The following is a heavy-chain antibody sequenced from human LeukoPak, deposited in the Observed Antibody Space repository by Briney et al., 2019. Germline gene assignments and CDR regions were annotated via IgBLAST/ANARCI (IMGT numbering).Heavy chain of an antibody. V-gene: IGHV4-59*01. Sequence: PSETLSLTCTVSGGSISSYYWSWIRQPPGKGLEWIGYIYYSGSTNYNPSLKSRVAMSVDTSKNQFSLKLSSVTAADTAVYFCARGTAAEWFDLWGQGTLVTVSS. J-gene: IGHJ5*02. CDR1: GGSISSYY. CDR3: ARGTAAEWFDL. D-gene: IGHD6-13*01. CDR2: IYYSGST.